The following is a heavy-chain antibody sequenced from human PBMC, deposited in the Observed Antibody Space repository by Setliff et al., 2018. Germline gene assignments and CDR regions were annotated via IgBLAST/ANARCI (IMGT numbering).Heavy chain of an antibody. CDR3: ARSKSSSGWLNWFDP. J-gene: IGHJ5*02. Sequence: ASVKVSCKASGYTFTSYAMNWVRQAPGQGLEWMGWINTNTGNPTYAQGFTGRFVFSLDTSVSTAYLQISSLKAEDTAVYYCARSKSSSGWLNWFDPWGQGTLVTVSS. D-gene: IGHD6-19*01. V-gene: IGHV7-4-1*02. CDR2: INTNTGNP. CDR1: GYTFTSYA.